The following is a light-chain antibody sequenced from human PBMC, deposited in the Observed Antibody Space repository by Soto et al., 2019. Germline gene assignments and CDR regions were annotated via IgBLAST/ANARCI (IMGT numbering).Light chain of an antibody. V-gene: IGLV2-14*03. Sequence: QSALTQDASVSGSPGQSITISCTGTSSDVGGYNYVSWYQQHPGKAPKLMIYDVFTRPSGVSNRFSGSKSGNTASLTISALQAEDEADYYCTSWTSTSTCVFGSGTKVTVL. CDR1: SSDVGGYNY. J-gene: IGLJ1*01. CDR3: TSWTSTSTCV. CDR2: DVF.